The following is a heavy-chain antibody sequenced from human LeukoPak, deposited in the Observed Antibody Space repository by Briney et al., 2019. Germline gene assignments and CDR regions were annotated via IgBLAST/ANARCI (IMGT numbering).Heavy chain of an antibody. J-gene: IGHJ6*04. CDR3: AREHYYGSGTLYGMDV. CDR2: INAGNGNT. CDR1: GYTFTSYA. V-gene: IGHV1-3*01. Sequence: ASVKVSCKASGYTFTSYAMHWVRQAPGHRLEWMGWINAGNGNTKYSQKFQGRVTITRDTSASTAYMELSSLRSEDTAVYYCAREHYYGSGTLYGMDVWGKGTTVTVSS. D-gene: IGHD3-10*01.